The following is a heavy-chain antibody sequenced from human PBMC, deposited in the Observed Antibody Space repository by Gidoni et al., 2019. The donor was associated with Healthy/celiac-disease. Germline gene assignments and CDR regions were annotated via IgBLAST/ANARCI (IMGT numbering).Heavy chain of an antibody. V-gene: IGHV4-39*01. Sequence: QLQLQESGPGLVKPSETLSLTCTVSGGSISSSSYYWGWIRQPPGKGLEWIGSIYYSGSTYYNPSLKSRVTISVDTSKNQFSLKLSSVTAADTAVYYCARLYPTLWFGESPTYFDYWGQGTLVTVSS. CDR2: IYYSGST. J-gene: IGHJ4*02. D-gene: IGHD3-10*01. CDR3: ARLYPTLWFGESPTYFDY. CDR1: GGSISSSSYY.